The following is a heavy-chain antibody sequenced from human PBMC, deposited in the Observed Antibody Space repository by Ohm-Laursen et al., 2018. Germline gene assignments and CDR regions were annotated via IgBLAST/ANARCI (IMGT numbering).Heavy chain of an antibody. V-gene: IGHV3-30*18. CDR1: GFTFSSYG. J-gene: IGHJ6*02. CDR2: ISYDGSNI. Sequence: SSLRLSCTAFGFTFSSYGMHWVRQAPGMGLEWVAVISYDGSNIYYADSVKGRFTISRDNSKNMLYLQMDSLRAEDTAVYYCAKEDSLAVAGTAHYYYGLDVWGQGTTVTVSS. CDR3: AKEDSLAVAGTAHYYYGLDV. D-gene: IGHD6-19*01.